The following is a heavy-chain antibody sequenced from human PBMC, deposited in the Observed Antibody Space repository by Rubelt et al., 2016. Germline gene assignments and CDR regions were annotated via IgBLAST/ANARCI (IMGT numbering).Heavy chain of an antibody. D-gene: IGHD6-13*01. J-gene: IGHJ5*02. V-gene: IGHV1-3*01. CDR1: GSTFTSYA. CDR3: AGGLGLGYSSSWFNWFDP. CDR2: INAGNGNT. Sequence: QVQLVQSGAEVKKPGASVKVSCKASGSTFTSYAMHWVRQAPGQRLEWMGWINAGNGNTQYSQKFQGRVSSTRDTSASTAYMGLGSLRSEDTAVYYWAGGLGLGYSSSWFNWFDPWGQEPWSPSPQ.